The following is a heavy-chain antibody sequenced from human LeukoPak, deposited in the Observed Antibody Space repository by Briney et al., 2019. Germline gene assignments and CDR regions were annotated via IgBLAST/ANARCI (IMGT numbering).Heavy chain of an antibody. Sequence: SETLSLTCAVYGGSFSGYYWSWIRQPPGKGLKWIGEINHSGSTNYNPSLKSRVTISVDTSKNQFSLKLSSVTAADTAVYYCARGPHFGNCSGGSCYSSNWFDPWGQGTLVTVSS. CDR1: GGSFSGYY. D-gene: IGHD2-15*01. CDR2: INHSGST. CDR3: ARGPHFGNCSGGSCYSSNWFDP. J-gene: IGHJ5*02. V-gene: IGHV4-34*01.